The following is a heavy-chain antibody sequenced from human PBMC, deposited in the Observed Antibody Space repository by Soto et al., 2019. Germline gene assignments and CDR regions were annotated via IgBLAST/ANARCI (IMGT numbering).Heavy chain of an antibody. Sequence: PGGSLRLSCAASVSTFSSYSMNWVRQAPGKGLDLVSCISSSSSYIYYADSVKGRFTISRDNAKNSLYLQMNSLRAEDTAVYYCARDVKPRYCSSTSCYTRDPSDRLEYWGQGAMVTVSS. CDR3: ARDVKPRYCSSTSCYTRDPSDRLEY. V-gene: IGHV3-21*01. CDR2: ISSSSSYI. CDR1: VSTFSSYS. J-gene: IGHJ4*02. D-gene: IGHD2-2*01.